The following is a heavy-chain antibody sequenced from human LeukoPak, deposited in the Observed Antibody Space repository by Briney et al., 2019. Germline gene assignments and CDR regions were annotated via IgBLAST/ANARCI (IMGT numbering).Heavy chain of an antibody. D-gene: IGHD6-19*01. CDR1: GFTFSSYG. CDR2: IQNDGNNK. Sequence: GGSLRLSCAASGFTFSSYGMHWVRQAPGKGLEWLTFIQNDGNNKYYTDSVKGRFTISRGNSKNTLFLQMNSLRTEDTAVYYCARDSSKQWLVLFDYWGQGTLVTVSS. CDR3: ARDSSKQWLVLFDY. V-gene: IGHV3-30*02. J-gene: IGHJ4*02.